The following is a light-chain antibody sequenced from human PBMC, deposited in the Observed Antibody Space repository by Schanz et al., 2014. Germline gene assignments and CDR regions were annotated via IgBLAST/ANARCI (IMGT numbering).Light chain of an antibody. CDR1: NIGDKS. CDR3: QAWDSSTVV. Sequence: SFELTQPPSVSVAPGTTARITCGGNNIGDKSVYWFQQKPGQAPVLVVYDDSDRPSGIPERFSGSNSGNTATLTISRVEAGDEADYYCQAWDSSTVVFGGGTKLTVL. J-gene: IGLJ2*01. V-gene: IGLV3-21*03. CDR2: DDS.